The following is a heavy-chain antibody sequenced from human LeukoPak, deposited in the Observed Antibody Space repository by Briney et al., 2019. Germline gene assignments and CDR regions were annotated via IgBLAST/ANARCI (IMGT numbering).Heavy chain of an antibody. D-gene: IGHD6-19*01. Sequence: GGSLSLSCAASGFTFSNFAMHWVRQAPGKGLEHVAVVSSDGSTKYYPDSVRGRFIISRDNFKSTVYLQMNSLRIDDTAVYHCAKDGGKAVAGTFDYWGQGTLVTVSS. CDR3: AKDGGKAVAGTFDY. CDR2: VSSDGSTK. J-gene: IGHJ4*02. V-gene: IGHV3-30*04. CDR1: GFTFSNFA.